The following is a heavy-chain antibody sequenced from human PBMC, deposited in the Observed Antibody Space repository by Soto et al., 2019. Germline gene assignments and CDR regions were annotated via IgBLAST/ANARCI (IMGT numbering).Heavy chain of an antibody. CDR2: INHSGST. D-gene: IGHD2-21*02. V-gene: IGHV4-34*01. J-gene: IGHJ4*02. CDR1: GGSFSGYY. CDR3: AREYGGNSGTFDY. Sequence: QVQLQQWGAGLLKPSETLSLTCAVYGGSFSGYYWSWIRQPPGKGLEWIGEINHSGSTNYNPSLKSQVTISVDTSKNQFYLKLSSVTAADTAVYYCAREYGGNSGTFDYWGQGTLVTVCS.